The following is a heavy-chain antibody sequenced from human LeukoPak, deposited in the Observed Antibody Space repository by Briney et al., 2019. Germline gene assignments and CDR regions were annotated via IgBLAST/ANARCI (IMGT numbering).Heavy chain of an antibody. V-gene: IGHV3-30*04. CDR1: GFTFSSYA. Sequence: PGGSLRLSCAASGFTFSSYAMHWARQAPGKGLEWVAVISYDGTKKYYADSVKGRFTISRDNSKNTLYLQMNSLRAEDTALYYCARDARTMIVTDAFDIWGQGTMVTVSS. CDR3: ARDARTMIVTDAFDI. J-gene: IGHJ3*02. CDR2: ISYDGTKK. D-gene: IGHD3-22*01.